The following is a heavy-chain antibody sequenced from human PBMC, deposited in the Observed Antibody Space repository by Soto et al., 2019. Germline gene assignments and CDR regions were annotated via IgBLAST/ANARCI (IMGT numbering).Heavy chain of an antibody. V-gene: IGHV2-5*02. D-gene: IGHD6-19*01. CDR1: GFSLNTNAVG. CDR2: RYWVYDK. CDR3: AHRRVRDSSGAISDT. J-gene: IGHJ5*02. Sequence: QITLKGSGPTLVKPTETLTLTCTFSGFSLNTNAVGAGCIRQPPVTALEWLALRYWVYDKRYSPSLKSRRTNTTDTSKSLGVHTLTNVDPVDTATYYSAHRRVRDSSGAISDTWSKGTLVTVSA.